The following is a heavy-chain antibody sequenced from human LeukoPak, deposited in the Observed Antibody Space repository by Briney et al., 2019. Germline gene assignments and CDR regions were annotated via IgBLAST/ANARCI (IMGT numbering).Heavy chain of an antibody. V-gene: IGHV4-34*01. Sequence: SETLSLTCAVYGGSFSGYYWSRIRQPPGKGLEWIGEINHSGNTNYNPSLKSRVTISVDTSKNQFSLKLSSVTAADTAVYYCARVISDCSSSSCYVRYFDYWGQGTLVTVSS. CDR2: INHSGNT. CDR1: GGSFSGYY. D-gene: IGHD2-2*01. CDR3: ARVISDCSSSSCYVRYFDY. J-gene: IGHJ4*02.